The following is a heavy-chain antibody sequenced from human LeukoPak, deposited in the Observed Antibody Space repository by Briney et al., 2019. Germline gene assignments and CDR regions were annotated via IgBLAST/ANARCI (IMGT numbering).Heavy chain of an antibody. Sequence: GGSLRLSCAASGFTFSSYSMNWVRQAPGKGLEWVANIKEDGSVKNYVDSVKGRFTISRDNAKNSLYLQMNSLRAEDTAVYYCMAESSSPWEGYWGQGTLVTVSS. V-gene: IGHV3-7*01. CDR1: GFTFSSYS. D-gene: IGHD6-6*01. CDR3: MAESSSPWEGY. CDR2: IKEDGSVK. J-gene: IGHJ4*02.